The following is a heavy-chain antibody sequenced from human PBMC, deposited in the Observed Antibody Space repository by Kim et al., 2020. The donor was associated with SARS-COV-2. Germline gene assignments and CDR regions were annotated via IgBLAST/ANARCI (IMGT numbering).Heavy chain of an antibody. V-gene: IGHV1-18*01. D-gene: IGHD3-10*01. Sequence: ASVKVSCKASGYKFTIYGINWVRQAPGQALEWMGWISAYNGNTKYSLKLQGRVTMTTDTSTSTAYMELRSLRSDDTAVYYCARDLYYYGSGSGYYYVLDVWGQGTTVSVSS. J-gene: IGHJ6*02. CDR2: ISAYNGNT. CDR3: ARDLYYYGSGSGYYYVLDV. CDR1: GYKFTIYG.